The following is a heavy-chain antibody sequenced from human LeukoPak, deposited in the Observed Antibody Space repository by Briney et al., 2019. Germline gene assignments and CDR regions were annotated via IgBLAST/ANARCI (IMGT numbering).Heavy chain of an antibody. J-gene: IGHJ6*02. V-gene: IGHV3-30-3*01. Sequence: GGSLRLSCAASGFTFSSYSMHWVRQAPGKGLEWVAVISYDGSNEYYADSVKGRFTISKDNSKNTLYLQMNSLRAEDTAVYYCARDRSDYSIKYYYYYGMDVWGQGTTVTVSS. CDR2: ISYDGSNE. CDR1: GFTFSSYS. D-gene: IGHD3-16*01. CDR3: ARDRSDYSIKYYYYYGMDV.